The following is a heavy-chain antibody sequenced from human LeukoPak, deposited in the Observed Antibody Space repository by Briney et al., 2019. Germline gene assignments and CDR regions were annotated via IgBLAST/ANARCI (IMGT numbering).Heavy chain of an antibody. CDR3: ARASGSYPKYYYYYYGMDV. J-gene: IGHJ6*02. Sequence: SQTLSLTCTVSGGSISSGGYYWSWIRQHPGKGLEWIGYIYYSGSTYYNPSLKSRVTISVDTSKNQFSLKLSSVTAADTAVYYCARASGSYPKYYYYYYGMDVWGQGTTVTVSS. CDR2: IYYSGST. D-gene: IGHD1-26*01. CDR1: GGSISSGGYY. V-gene: IGHV4-31*03.